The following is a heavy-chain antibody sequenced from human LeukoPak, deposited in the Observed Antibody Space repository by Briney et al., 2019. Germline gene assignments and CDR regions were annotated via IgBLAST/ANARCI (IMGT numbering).Heavy chain of an antibody. Sequence: GGSLRLSCAASGFTFSNYWMHWIRQVPGKGLVWVSHIKYDGSATNYADSVKGRFTISRDNAKNTLYLQMNSLRAEDTAVYYCARDQPGGALDSWGPGTRVTVSS. D-gene: IGHD3-16*01. CDR1: GFTFSNYW. J-gene: IGHJ4*02. V-gene: IGHV3-74*01. CDR2: IKYDGSAT. CDR3: ARDQPGGALDS.